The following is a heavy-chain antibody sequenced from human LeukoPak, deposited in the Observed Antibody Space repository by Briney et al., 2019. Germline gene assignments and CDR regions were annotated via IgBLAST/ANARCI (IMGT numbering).Heavy chain of an antibody. CDR3: AREARLGMGNDY. V-gene: IGHV4-61*01. CDR2: IYYSGST. Sequence: SETLSLTCTVSGGSISSGRYYWSWIRQPPGKGLEWIGYIYYSGSTNYNPSLKSRVTISVDTSKNQFSLKLSSVTAADTAVYYCAREARLGMGNDYWGQGTLVTVSS. J-gene: IGHJ4*02. D-gene: IGHD7-27*01. CDR1: GGSISSGRYY.